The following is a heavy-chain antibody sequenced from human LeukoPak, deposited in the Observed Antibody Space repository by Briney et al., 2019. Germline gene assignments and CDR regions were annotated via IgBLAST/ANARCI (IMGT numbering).Heavy chain of an antibody. V-gene: IGHV3-23*01. Sequence: PGGSLRRSCAASGFTFSSYAMSWVRQAPGKGLEWVSAISGSGGSTYYADSVKGRFTISRDNSKNTLYLQMNSLRAEDTAVYYCAKGGVMIVVVTDAFDIWGQGTMVTVSS. CDR1: GFTFSSYA. J-gene: IGHJ3*02. CDR2: ISGSGGST. D-gene: IGHD3-22*01. CDR3: AKGGVMIVVVTDAFDI.